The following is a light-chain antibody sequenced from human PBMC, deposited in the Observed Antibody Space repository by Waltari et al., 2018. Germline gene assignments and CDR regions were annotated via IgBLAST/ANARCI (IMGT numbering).Light chain of an antibody. CDR1: SSNIGAGYD. J-gene: IGLJ2*01. CDR2: ANI. CDR3: QSYDRSLSVRV. V-gene: IGLV1-40*01. Sequence: QSVLTQPPSVSGAPGQRVTISCTGSSSNIGAGYDVHWYQQLPGSAPKLLIYANIARPSGVPDRFSGSKSGTSASLVITGLQAEDEADYYCQSYDRSLSVRVFGGGTKLTVL.